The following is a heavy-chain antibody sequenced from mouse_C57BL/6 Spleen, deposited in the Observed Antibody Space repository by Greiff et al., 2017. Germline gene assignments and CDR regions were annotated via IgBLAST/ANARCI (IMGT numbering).Heavy chain of an antibody. CDR1: GFTFSSYA. D-gene: IGHD1-1*01. J-gene: IGHJ3*01. CDR2: ISSGGDYI. V-gene: IGHV5-9-1*02. Sequence: EVKLMESGAGLVKPGGSLKLSCAASGFTFSSYAMSWVRQTPEKRLEWVAYISSGGDYIYYADTVKGRFTISRDNARNTLYLQMSSLKSEDTAMYYCTREGVITTVGDWGQGTLGTVSA. CDR3: TREGVITTVGD.